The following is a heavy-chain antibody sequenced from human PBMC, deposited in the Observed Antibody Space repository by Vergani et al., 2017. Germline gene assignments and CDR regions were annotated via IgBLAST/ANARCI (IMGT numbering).Heavy chain of an antibody. Sequence: DVQLVESGGDLVQPGGSLRLSCAASGFTFSSYSMNWVRQAPGKGLEWISYISTTSDTIYYADSVRGRFTISRDNSKNTLYVQMNSLRAEDTAVYYCAKLSRYCTSTRCSNTHEAFDIWGQGTMVTVSS. V-gene: IGHV3-48*01. D-gene: IGHD2-2*01. CDR3: AKLSRYCTSTRCSNTHEAFDI. CDR2: ISTTSDTI. CDR1: GFTFSSYS. J-gene: IGHJ3*02.